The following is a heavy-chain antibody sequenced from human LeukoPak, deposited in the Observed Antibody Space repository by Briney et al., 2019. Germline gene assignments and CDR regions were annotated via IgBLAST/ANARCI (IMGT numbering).Heavy chain of an antibody. CDR3: ARETRLPVWGSYRYTSFDY. CDR1: GGSFSGYY. V-gene: IGHV4-34*01. J-gene: IGHJ4*02. Sequence: SETLSLTCAVYGGSFSGYYWSWIRQPPGKGLEWIGEINHSGSTNYNPSLKSRVTISVDTSKNQFSLKLSSVTAADTAVYYCARETRLPVWGSYRYTSFDYWGQGTLVTVSS. D-gene: IGHD3-16*02. CDR2: INHSGST.